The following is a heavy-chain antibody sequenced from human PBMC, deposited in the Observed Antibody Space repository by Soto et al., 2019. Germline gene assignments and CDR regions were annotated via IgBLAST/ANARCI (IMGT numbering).Heavy chain of an antibody. CDR3: ARPTRQWLGLRYYYCMDV. Sequence: PSETLSLTCAVYGGSFSGYYWSWIRQPPGKGLEWIGEINHSGSTNYNPSLKSRVTISVDTSKNQFSLKLSSVTAADTAVYYCARPTRQWLGLRYYYCMDVWGQGTTVTVSS. V-gene: IGHV4-34*01. J-gene: IGHJ6*02. D-gene: IGHD6-19*01. CDR2: INHSGST. CDR1: GGSFSGYY.